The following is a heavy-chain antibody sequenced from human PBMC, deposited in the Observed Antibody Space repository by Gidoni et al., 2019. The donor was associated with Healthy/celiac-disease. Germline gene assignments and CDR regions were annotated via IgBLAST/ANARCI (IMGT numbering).Heavy chain of an antibody. D-gene: IGHD2-2*01. CDR1: GFTFSSYA. J-gene: IGHJ3*02. CDR3: AKGVVPAAILAVATADAFDI. Sequence: EVQLLESGGGLVQPGGSLRLSCAASGFTFSSYAMSWVRQAPGKGLEWVSAISGSGGSTYYADSVKGRFTISRDNSKNTLYLQMNSLRAEDTAVYYCAKGVVPAAILAVATADAFDIWGQGTMVTVSS. V-gene: IGHV3-23*01. CDR2: ISGSGGST.